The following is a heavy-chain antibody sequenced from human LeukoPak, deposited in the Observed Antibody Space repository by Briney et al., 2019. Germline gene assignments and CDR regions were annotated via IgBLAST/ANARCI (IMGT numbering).Heavy chain of an antibody. D-gene: IGHD2-15*01. CDR1: GYNFSNYW. CDR3: ARRQCSGGSCYYFDS. J-gene: IGHJ4*02. Sequence: GESLKISCKGFGYNFSNYWIGWVRQMPGKGLEWMGIIHPGDSSTRYSPSLQGQVTILSGKSINTAYLQWSSLKASDTAMYYCARRQCSGGSCYYFDSWGQGTLVTVSS. V-gene: IGHV5-51*01. CDR2: IHPGDSST.